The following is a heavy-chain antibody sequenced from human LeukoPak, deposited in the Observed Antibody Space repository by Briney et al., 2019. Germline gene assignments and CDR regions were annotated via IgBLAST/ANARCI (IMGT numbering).Heavy chain of an antibody. Sequence: PGGSLRLSCSASGLTFSSYAMHWVRQAPGKGLQYVSVISSNGGSTYYEDSVKGRFTISRDNSKNTLYLQMSSLRAEDTAVYYCVKDRYCSGGNCFDAFDIWGQGTMVTVSS. CDR3: VKDRYCSGGNCFDAFDI. V-gene: IGHV3-64D*06. D-gene: IGHD2-15*01. J-gene: IGHJ3*02. CDR2: ISSNGGST. CDR1: GLTFSSYA.